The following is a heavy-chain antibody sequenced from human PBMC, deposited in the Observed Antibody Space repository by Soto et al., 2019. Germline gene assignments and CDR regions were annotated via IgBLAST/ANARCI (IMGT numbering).Heavy chain of an antibody. Sequence: SETLSLTCAVYGASLSDNYCNWLRQPPGKGLEWIGEINHSGNTNYNPSLRSRVTISIDTSKNQLSLNLRSVPAADTAVYYCARGRGEFAAWGQGTPVTVSS. J-gene: IGHJ5*02. CDR2: INHSGNT. D-gene: IGHD2-21*01. CDR1: GASLSDNY. CDR3: ARGRGEFAA. V-gene: IGHV4-34*01.